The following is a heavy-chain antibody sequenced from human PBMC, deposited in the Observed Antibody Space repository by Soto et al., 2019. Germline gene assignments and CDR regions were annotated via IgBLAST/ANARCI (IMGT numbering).Heavy chain of an antibody. D-gene: IGHD2-21*02. CDR2: ISSDGSDE. J-gene: IGHJ4*02. Sequence: QVQLVESGGGVVQPGRSLRLSCAASGFTFSSYGMHWVRQAPGKGLEWVAVISSDGSDESYVDSLKGRFTISRDDSKNTLYLQMYSLLVEDTAVDDCAKSWDVRLQFWSPVDSWGQGTLVTVSS. CDR3: AKSWDVRLQFWSPVDS. CDR1: GFTFSSYG. V-gene: IGHV3-30*18.